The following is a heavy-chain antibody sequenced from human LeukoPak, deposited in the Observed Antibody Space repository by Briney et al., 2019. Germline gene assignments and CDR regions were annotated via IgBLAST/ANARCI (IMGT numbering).Heavy chain of an antibody. V-gene: IGHV4-59*01. CDR2: IYYSGST. CDR3: ARSVVLYYFDY. D-gene: IGHD2-2*01. J-gene: IGHJ4*02. Sequence: PSETLSLTCTFSGDSMSNYYWSWIRQPPGKGLEGIGYIYYSGSTSYNPALKSRVTISEDTSKNQFSLKLSSVTAADAAVYYCARSVVLYYFDYWGQGTLVTVSS. CDR1: GDSMSNYY.